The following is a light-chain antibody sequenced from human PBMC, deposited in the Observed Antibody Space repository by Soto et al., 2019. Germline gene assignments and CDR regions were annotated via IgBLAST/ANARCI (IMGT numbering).Light chain of an antibody. CDR3: CSYAGSLYC. CDR2: DVT. V-gene: IGLV2-11*01. CDR1: SSDVGAYIY. Sequence: QSALTQPRSVSGSPGQSVTISCTGTSSDVGAYIYVSWYQQHPGKAPKVMIYDVTKRPSGVPDRFSGSKSGNTASLTISGLQAEDEADYYCCSYAGSLYCFGTGTKLTVL. J-gene: IGLJ1*01.